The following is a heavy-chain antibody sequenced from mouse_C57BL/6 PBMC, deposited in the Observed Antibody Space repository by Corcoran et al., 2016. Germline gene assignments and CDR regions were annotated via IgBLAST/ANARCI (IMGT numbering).Heavy chain of an antibody. V-gene: IGHV9-3*01. Sequence: QIQLVQSGPELKKPGETVKISCKASGYTFTTYGMSWVKQAPGKGLKWMGWINTYSGVPTYADDFKGRFAFSLETSASTAYLQINNLKNEDTATYFCARKTTVVNYAMDYWGQGTSVTVSS. CDR1: GYTFTTYG. CDR2: INTYSGVP. CDR3: ARKTTVVNYAMDY. D-gene: IGHD1-1*01. J-gene: IGHJ4*01.